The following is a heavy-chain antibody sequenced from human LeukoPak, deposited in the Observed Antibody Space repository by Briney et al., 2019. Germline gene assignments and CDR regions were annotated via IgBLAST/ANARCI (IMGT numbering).Heavy chain of an antibody. Sequence: GGSLRLSCAASGFTFSSYSMNWVRQAPGKGLEWVSSISSSSSYIYYADSAKGRFTISRDNAKNSLYLQMNSLRAEDTAVYYCARVVRGATYYFDYWGQGTLVTVSS. V-gene: IGHV3-21*01. D-gene: IGHD3-10*01. CDR3: ARVVRGATYYFDY. CDR1: GFTFSSYS. J-gene: IGHJ4*02. CDR2: ISSSSSYI.